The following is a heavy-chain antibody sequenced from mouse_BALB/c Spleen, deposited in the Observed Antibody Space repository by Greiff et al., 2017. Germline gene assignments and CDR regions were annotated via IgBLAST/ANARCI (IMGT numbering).Heavy chain of an antibody. Sequence: QVQLKESGPGLVQPSQSLSITCTVSGFSLTSYGVHWVRQSPGKGLEWLGVIWSGGSTDYNAAFISRLSISKDNSKSQVFSKMNSLQANDTAIYYCARKGGNYGWFAYWGQGTLVTVSA. J-gene: IGHJ3*01. CDR1: GFSLTSYG. D-gene: IGHD2-1*01. CDR3: ARKGGNYGWFAY. V-gene: IGHV2-2*02. CDR2: IWSGGST.